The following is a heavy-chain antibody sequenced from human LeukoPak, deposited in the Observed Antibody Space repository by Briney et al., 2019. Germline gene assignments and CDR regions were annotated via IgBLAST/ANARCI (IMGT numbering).Heavy chain of an antibody. J-gene: IGHJ4*02. CDR1: GGSISSGDYY. CDR3: ARTEVVPAASDY. CDR2: IYYSGST. D-gene: IGHD2-2*01. V-gene: IGHV4-30-4*08. Sequence: SETLSLTCTVSGGSISSGDYYWSWIRQPPGKGLEWIGYIYYSGSTYYNPSPKSRVTISVDTSKNQFSLKLSSVTAADTAVYYCARTEVVPAASDYWGQGTLVTVSS.